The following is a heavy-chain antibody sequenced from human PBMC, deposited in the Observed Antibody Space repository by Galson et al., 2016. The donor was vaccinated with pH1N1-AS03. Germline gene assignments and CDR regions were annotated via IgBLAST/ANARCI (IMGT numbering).Heavy chain of an antibody. CDR2: IHPIFGTP. CDR1: GGTFSNYA. J-gene: IGHJ4*02. D-gene: IGHD3-22*01. Sequence: SVKVSCKASGGTFSNYAISWMRQAPGQGLEWMGGIHPIFGTPSHAQKFRGRLTVTADASTSAAYMALSSLTSEDRAIYYCARDRHYDSSGRYFYESEHWGQGTLVIVSS. CDR3: ARDRHYDSSGRYFYESEH. V-gene: IGHV1-69*13.